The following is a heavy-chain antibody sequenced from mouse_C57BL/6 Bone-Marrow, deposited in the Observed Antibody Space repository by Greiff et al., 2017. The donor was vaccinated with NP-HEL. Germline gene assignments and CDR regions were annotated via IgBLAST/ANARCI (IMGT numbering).Heavy chain of an antibody. CDR3: ARTTTVVDDYFDY. J-gene: IGHJ2*01. V-gene: IGHV1-69*01. D-gene: IGHD1-1*01. CDR1: GYTFTSYW. Sequence: QVQLQQPGAELVMPGASVKLSCKASGYTFTSYWMHWVKQRPGQGLEWIGEIDPSDSYTNYNQKLKGKSTLTVDKTSSTAYMQLSRLTSEDSAVYYCARTTTVVDDYFDYWGQGTTLTVSS. CDR2: IDPSDSYT.